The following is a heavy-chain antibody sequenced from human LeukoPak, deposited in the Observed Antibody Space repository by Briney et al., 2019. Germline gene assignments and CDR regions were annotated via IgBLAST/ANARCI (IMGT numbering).Heavy chain of an antibody. V-gene: IGHV1-8*01. CDR2: MNPNSGNT. CDR1: GYTFTSYD. CDR3: ARYYYDSSGYYYGYEYYGMDV. J-gene: IGHJ6*02. Sequence: ASVKVSFKASGYTFTSYDINWVRQATGQGLEWMGWMNPNSGNTGYAQKFQGRVTMTRNTSISTAYMELSSLRSEDTAVYYCARYYYDSSGYYYGYEYYGMDVWGQGTTVTVSS. D-gene: IGHD3-22*01.